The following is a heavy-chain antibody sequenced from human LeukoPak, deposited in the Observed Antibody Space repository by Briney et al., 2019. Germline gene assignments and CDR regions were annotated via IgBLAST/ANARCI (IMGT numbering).Heavy chain of an antibody. D-gene: IGHD1-1*01. V-gene: IGHV4-4*07. CDR3: ATGSGDFDH. Sequence: SETLSLTCTVSGASITSWYWSWLRQPAGKRLEWIGRVLNTGTTNYNPSLKSRVTISLDTSKSQISLSMKSVTAADTAVYYCATGSGDFDHWGHGTRVTTSS. CDR1: GASITSWY. CDR2: VLNTGTT. J-gene: IGHJ4*01.